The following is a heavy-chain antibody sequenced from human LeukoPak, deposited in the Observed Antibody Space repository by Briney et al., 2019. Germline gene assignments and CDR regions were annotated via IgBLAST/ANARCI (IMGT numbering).Heavy chain of an antibody. CDR3: ARKWGSYRLFDY. CDR2: IYSGGST. D-gene: IGHD3-16*02. Sequence: GGSLRLSCAASGFTVSSNYMSWVRQAPGKGLEWVSVIYSGGSTYYADSVKGRFTISRDNSKNTLYPQMNSLRAEDTAVYYCARKWGSYRLFDYWGQGTLVTVSS. J-gene: IGHJ4*02. V-gene: IGHV3-66*01. CDR1: GFTVSSNY.